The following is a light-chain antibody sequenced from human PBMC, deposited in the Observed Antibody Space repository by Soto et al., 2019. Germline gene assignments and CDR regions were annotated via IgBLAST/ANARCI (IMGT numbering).Light chain of an antibody. J-gene: IGKJ1*01. CDR2: DAS. V-gene: IGKV1-5*01. CDR3: QQYNSYSPT. Sequence: ILLTQSPSSLSASVGDRFTITCRASQSISSWLAWYQQKPGKAPKLLIYDASSLESGVPSRFSGSGSGTEFTLTISSLQPDDFATYYCQQYNSYSPTFGQGTTVDIK. CDR1: QSISSW.